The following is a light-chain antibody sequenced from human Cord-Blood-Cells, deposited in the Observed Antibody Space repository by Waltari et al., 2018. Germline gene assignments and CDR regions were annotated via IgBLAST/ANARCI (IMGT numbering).Light chain of an antibody. J-gene: IGLJ3*02. CDR1: RPTIGAGYE. Sequence: QSVLTQPPSVSGAPGQRVTISCTGSRPTIGAGYEVPGYQQLPGTAPKLLIYGNSNRPSGVPDRFSGSKSGTSASLAITGLQAEDEADYYCQSYDSSLSGSVFGGGTKLTVL. CDR3: QSYDSSLSGSV. CDR2: GNS. V-gene: IGLV1-40*01.